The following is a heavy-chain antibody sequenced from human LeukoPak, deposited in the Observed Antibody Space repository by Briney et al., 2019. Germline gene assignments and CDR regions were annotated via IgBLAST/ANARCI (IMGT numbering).Heavy chain of an antibody. CDR1: GGSISSYY. Sequence: PSETLSLTCTVSGGSISSYYWSWIRQPPGKGLEWIGYIYYSGSTNYNPSLKSRVTISVDTSKNQFSLKLSSVTAADTAVYYCARAATGPLPNYYYYGMDVWGQGTTVTVSS. CDR3: ARAATGPLPNYYYYGMDV. CDR2: IYYSGST. V-gene: IGHV4-59*01. D-gene: IGHD1-1*01. J-gene: IGHJ6*02.